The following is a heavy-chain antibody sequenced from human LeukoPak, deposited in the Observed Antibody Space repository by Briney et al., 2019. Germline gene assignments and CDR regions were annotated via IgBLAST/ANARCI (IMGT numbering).Heavy chain of an antibody. Sequence: GASVKVSCKASGYTFTGYYMHWVRQAPGQGLEWMGWINPNSGGTNYAQEFQGRVTMTRDTSISTAYMELSRLRSDDTAVYYCARDLANTAMADYWGQGTLVTVSS. V-gene: IGHV1-2*02. CDR3: ARDLANTAMADY. J-gene: IGHJ4*02. CDR2: INPNSGGT. D-gene: IGHD5-18*01. CDR1: GYTFTGYY.